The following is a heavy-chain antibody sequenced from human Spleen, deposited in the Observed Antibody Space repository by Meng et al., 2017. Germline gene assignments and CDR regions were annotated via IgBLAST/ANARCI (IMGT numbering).Heavy chain of an antibody. CDR3: AKDIGYGDNYYYGMDV. D-gene: IGHD4-17*01. CDR1: GFTFDDCA. Sequence: SLKISCAASGFTFDDCAMHWVRQAPGKGLEWVSGISWNSGSIGYADSGKGRFTISRDNAKNSLYLQMNSLRAEDTALYYCAKDIGYGDNYYYGMDVWGQGTTVTVSS. CDR2: ISWNSGSI. J-gene: IGHJ6*02. V-gene: IGHV3-9*01.